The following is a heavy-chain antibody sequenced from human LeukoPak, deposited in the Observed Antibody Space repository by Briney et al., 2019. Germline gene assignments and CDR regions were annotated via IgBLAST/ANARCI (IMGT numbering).Heavy chain of an antibody. Sequence: GGSLRLSCAASEFTFSSYAMTWVRQAPGKGLEWVSGISGSGDNAYYADSVEGRFTISRDNSKNTLFLHMSSLRADDTAIYFCAKDTPRGYNYGYFDYWGQGTRVTVSS. V-gene: IGHV3-23*01. D-gene: IGHD5-18*01. J-gene: IGHJ4*02. CDR2: ISGSGDNA. CDR1: EFTFSSYA. CDR3: AKDTPRGYNYGYFDY.